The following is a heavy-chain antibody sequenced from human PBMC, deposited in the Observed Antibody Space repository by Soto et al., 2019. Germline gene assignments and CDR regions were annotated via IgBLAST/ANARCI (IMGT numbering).Heavy chain of an antibody. Sequence: SETLSLTCTGSGDSISTSGYYWGWVRQPPGKGLEWVGTIYYSGSTYYNPSLKSRLTISIHTSENQFSLKLTSVTAADTAVYYCARLGGVVAASDFDYWGQGTLVTVSS. CDR1: GDSISTSGYY. CDR3: ARLGGVVAASDFDY. V-gene: IGHV4-39*01. D-gene: IGHD2-15*01. J-gene: IGHJ4*02. CDR2: IYYSGST.